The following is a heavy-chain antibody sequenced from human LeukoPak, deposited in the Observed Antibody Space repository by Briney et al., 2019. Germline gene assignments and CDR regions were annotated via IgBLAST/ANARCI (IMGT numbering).Heavy chain of an antibody. V-gene: IGHV3-23*01. CDR1: GFTFGDYA. CDR2: ISGSGGST. J-gene: IGHJ1*01. CDR3: AKEIYGDSTGGRFQQ. D-gene: IGHD4-17*01. Sequence: GGSLRLSCTASGFTFGDYAMGWVRQAPGKGLEWVSAISGSGGSTYYADSVKGRFTISRDNSKNTLYLQMNSLRAEDTAVYYCAKEIYGDSTGGRFQQWGQGTLVTVSS.